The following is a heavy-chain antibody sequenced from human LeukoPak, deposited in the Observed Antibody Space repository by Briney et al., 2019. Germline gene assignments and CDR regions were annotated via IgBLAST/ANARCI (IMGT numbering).Heavy chain of an antibody. CDR1: GFTFSSYN. CDR3: ARGDYGDYDVDYFDY. Sequence: PGGSLRLSCAASGFTFSSYNIYWIRQAPGKGLEWVSSISTSSTYIYYADSVKGRFTISRDNAKNSLYLQMNSLRAEDTAVYYCARGDYGDYDVDYFDYWGQGTLVTVSS. V-gene: IGHV3-21*01. J-gene: IGHJ4*02. CDR2: ISTSSTYI. D-gene: IGHD4-17*01.